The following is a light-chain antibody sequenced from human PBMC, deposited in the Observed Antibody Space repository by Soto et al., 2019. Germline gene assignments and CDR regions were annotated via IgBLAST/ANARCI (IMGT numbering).Light chain of an antibody. J-gene: IGLJ1*01. CDR3: CLYAVTFYV. V-gene: IGLV2-8*01. Sequence: QSVLAQPASVSGSPGQSITIPCTGTTSDIGAYDYVSWYQQHPGKVPKLIIFEVTKRPSGVPDRFSGSKSGNTASLTISGLQAEDEADYYCCLYAVTFYVFGTGTKVTVL. CDR1: TSDIGAYDY. CDR2: EVT.